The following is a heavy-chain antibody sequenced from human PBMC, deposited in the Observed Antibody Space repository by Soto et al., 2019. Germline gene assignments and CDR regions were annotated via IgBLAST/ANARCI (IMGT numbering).Heavy chain of an antibody. CDR1: GYTFTSYG. V-gene: IGHV1-18*04. D-gene: IGHD6-19*01. CDR3: ERRYSSGCSDY. CDR2: INAYNGNT. J-gene: IGHJ4*02. Sequence: ASVKVSCKASGYTFTSYGISWVRQAPGQGLEWMGWINAYNGNTNYAQKLQGRVTMTTDTSTNTAYMELRSLRSDDTAMYYCERRYSSGCSDYWGQGTLVTVSS.